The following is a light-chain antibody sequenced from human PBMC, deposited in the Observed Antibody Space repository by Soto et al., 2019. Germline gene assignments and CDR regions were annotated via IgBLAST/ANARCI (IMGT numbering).Light chain of an antibody. CDR2: TTN. CDR1: NSNIGSDI. V-gene: IGLV1-44*01. CDR3: ATWDGGLSGPFV. J-gene: IGLJ1*01. Sequence: QAILTQPPSASGTPGRRATISCCRSNSNIGSDIVNCYQLLPGAAPEVLINTTNQRPSGVPERFSGSKSGTSASLAISGLQSEDEANSSCATWDGGLSGPFVFGTGTKVTVL.